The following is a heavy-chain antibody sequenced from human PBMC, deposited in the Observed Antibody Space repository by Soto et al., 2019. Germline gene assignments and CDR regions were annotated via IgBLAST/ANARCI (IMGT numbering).Heavy chain of an antibody. CDR2: ISAHNGNT. CDR3: ARGRDGDY. D-gene: IGHD6-6*01. Sequence: QVHLVQSGAEVKKPGAPVKVSCKGSGYAFTTYGITWVRQAPGQGLEWMGWISAHNGNTNYAQKLQGRVTVTRDTSTSTAYMELRSLRSDDTAVYYCARGRDGDYWGQGDLVTVSS. J-gene: IGHJ4*02. CDR1: GYAFTTYG. V-gene: IGHV1-18*01.